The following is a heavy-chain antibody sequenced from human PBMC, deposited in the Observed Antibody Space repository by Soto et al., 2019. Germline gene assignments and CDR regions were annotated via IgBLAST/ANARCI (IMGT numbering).Heavy chain of an antibody. CDR2: IGGDTSYT. D-gene: IGHD4-17*01. V-gene: IGHV3-23*01. J-gene: IGHJ4*02. CDR3: AKDPNGDYVGAFDS. CDR1: GLSFSNYA. Sequence: PGGSLRLSCTASGLSFSNYAVTWVRQAPGKGLEWVSSIGGDTSYTYYADSVKGRFTISRDKSKNTVFLQMNSLRADDTAVYHCAKDPNGDYVGAFDSWGQGTLVTVSS.